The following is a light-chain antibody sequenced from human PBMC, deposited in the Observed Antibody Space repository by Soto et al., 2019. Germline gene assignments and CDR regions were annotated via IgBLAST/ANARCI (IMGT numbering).Light chain of an antibody. CDR1: QSVNRN. CDR3: QQYNIWWT. Sequence: EIVMTQSPATLSVSPGERATLSCRASQSVNRNLAWDQQQPRQAPRLLISAASTRATGIPARFSGSGSETEFTRTISSLQSEDFSVYYCQQYNIWWTFGQGTKVEMK. CDR2: AAS. J-gene: IGKJ1*01. V-gene: IGKV3-15*01.